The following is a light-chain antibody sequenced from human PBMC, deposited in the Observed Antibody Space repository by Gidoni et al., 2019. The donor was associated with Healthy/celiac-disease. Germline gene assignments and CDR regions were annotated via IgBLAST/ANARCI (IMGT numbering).Light chain of an antibody. J-gene: IGKJ3*01. Sequence: DIQMTQSPSSLSASVGDRVTITCRASQCISNYLAWYQQKPGKVPKLLIYDASTLQSGVPSRFSGSGSGTDFTLTISSLQPEDVATYYCQKYNSAPRTFGPGTKVDIK. CDR3: QKYNSAPRT. CDR2: DAS. CDR1: QCISNY. V-gene: IGKV1-27*01.